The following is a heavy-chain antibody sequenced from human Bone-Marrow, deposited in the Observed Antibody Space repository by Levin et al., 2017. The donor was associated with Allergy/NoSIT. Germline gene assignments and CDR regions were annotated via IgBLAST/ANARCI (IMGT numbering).Heavy chain of an antibody. Sequence: SCAASGFTFSNYIMNWVRQAPGKGLEWVSCITSSSSYIYYAESVKGRFTISRDNAKNSLYLQMNSLRAEDTAVYYCASRSRSIISIDYYYAMDVWGQGTTVTVSS. J-gene: IGHJ6*02. CDR3: ASRSRSIISIDYYYAMDV. CDR1: GFTFSNYI. V-gene: IGHV3-21*06. D-gene: IGHD3-3*02. CDR2: ITSSSSYI.